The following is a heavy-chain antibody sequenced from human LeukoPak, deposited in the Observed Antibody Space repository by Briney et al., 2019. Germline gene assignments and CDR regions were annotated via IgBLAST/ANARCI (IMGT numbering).Heavy chain of an antibody. CDR3: ARGPVRQNEIKPDYYYYYMDV. Sequence: GGPLRLSCAASGFTFSSYSMHWVRQAPGKGLEWVAVISYDGRNKYYADSVKGRFTISRDNSKNTLYLEMNSLRAEDTAVYYCARGPVRQNEIKPDYYYYYMDVWGKGTTVTVSS. J-gene: IGHJ6*03. CDR1: GFTFSSYS. V-gene: IGHV3-30*04. CDR2: ISYDGRNK. D-gene: IGHD1-1*01.